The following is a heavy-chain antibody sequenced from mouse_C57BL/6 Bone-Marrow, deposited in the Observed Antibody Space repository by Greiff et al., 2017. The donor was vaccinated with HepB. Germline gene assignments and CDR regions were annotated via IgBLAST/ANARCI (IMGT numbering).Heavy chain of an antibody. CDR3: ARFYYGSSHWYFDV. V-gene: IGHV1-81*01. CDR1: GYTFTSYG. CDR2: IYPRSGNT. Sequence: VQRVESGAELARPGASVKLSCKASGYTFTSYGISWVKQRTGQGLEWIGEIYPRSGNTYYNEKFKGKATLTADKSSSTAYMQFSSLTSEDSAIYYCARFYYGSSHWYFDVWGTGTTVTVSS. J-gene: IGHJ1*03. D-gene: IGHD1-1*01.